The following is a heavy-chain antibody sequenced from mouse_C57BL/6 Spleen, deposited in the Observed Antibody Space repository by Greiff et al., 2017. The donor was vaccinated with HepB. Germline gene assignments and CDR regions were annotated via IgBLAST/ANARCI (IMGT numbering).Heavy chain of an antibody. CDR1: GYTFTDYE. D-gene: IGHD1-1*01. J-gene: IGHJ2*01. CDR3: TRYGDYYGSSYPYYFDY. CDR2: IDPETGGT. Sequence: QVQLQQSGAELVRPGASVTLSCKASGYTFTDYEMHWVKQTPVHGLEWIGAIDPETGGTAYNQKFKGKAILTADKSSSTAYMELRSLTSEDSAVYYCTRYGDYYGSSYPYYFDYWGQGTTLTVSS. V-gene: IGHV1-15*01.